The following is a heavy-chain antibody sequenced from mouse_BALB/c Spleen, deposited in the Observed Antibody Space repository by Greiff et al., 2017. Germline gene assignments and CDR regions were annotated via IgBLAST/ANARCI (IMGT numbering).Heavy chain of an antibody. CDR3: TYGNYGWFAY. Sequence: ESGGGLVQPGGSMKLSCVASGFTFSNYWMNWVRQSPEKGLEWVAEIRLKSNNYATHYAESVKGRFTISRDDSKSSVYLQKNNIRAEETGNYYCTYGNYGWFAYGGQGTLVTVSA. V-gene: IGHV6-6*02. J-gene: IGHJ3*01. CDR2: IRLKSNNYAT. D-gene: IGHD2-10*02. CDR1: GFTFSNYW.